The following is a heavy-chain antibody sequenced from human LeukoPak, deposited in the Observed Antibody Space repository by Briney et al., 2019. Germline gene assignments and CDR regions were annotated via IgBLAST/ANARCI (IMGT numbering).Heavy chain of an antibody. CDR3: AREPYSSGYYFDY. J-gene: IGHJ4*02. Sequence: GGSLRLSCAASGFTFSSYGMHWVRQAPGKGLEWVAVIWYDGSNKYYADSVKGRFTISRDNSKNTLYLQMNSLRAEDTAVYYCAREPYSSGYYFDYWGQGTLVTVSS. CDR1: GFTFSSYG. V-gene: IGHV3-33*01. D-gene: IGHD6-19*01. CDR2: IWYDGSNK.